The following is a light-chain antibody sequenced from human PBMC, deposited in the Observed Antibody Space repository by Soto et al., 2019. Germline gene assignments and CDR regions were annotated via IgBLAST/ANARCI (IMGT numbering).Light chain of an antibody. CDR2: GAS. V-gene: IGKV1-5*01. Sequence: DIQMTQSPSTLSASVGDRVTITCRASQSISTWLAWYHQKPGKAPKLLISGASSLESGVPSRFSGSGSGTESSLAISSLQPDDFATYYCQQYNYYPYTFGEGTKLEIK. J-gene: IGKJ2*01. CDR3: QQYNYYPYT. CDR1: QSISTW.